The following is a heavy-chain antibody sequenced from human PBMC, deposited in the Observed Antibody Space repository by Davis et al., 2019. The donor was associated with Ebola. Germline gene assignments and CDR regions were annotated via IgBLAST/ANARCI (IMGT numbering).Heavy chain of an antibody. CDR3: ARERGIVQTCGMDV. J-gene: IGHJ6*02. D-gene: IGHD2-8*01. V-gene: IGHV1-2*02. Sequence: AASVKVSCKASGYTFTGYYMHWVRQAPGQGLEWMGLINPNSGGTNYAQKFQGRVTMTRDTSISTAYMELSRLRSDDTAVYYCARERGIVQTCGMDVWGQGTTVTVSS. CDR1: GYTFTGYY. CDR2: INPNSGGT.